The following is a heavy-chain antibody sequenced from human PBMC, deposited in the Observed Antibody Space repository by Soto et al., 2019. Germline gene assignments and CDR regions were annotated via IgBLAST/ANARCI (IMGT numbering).Heavy chain of an antibody. J-gene: IGHJ6*02. CDR3: ARDARGTRGFDEMDI. D-gene: IGHD3-9*01. CDR1: GYIFTVYH. Sequence: AASVKVSCTASGYIFTVYHIHWVRRAPGRGLEWMGWINPNSGDTEYAQNFQGRVTMTRDTSFNLVYMEMSGLMSDDTAVYYCARDARGTRGFDEMDIWGQGTTVTVSS. CDR2: INPNSGDT. V-gene: IGHV1-2*02.